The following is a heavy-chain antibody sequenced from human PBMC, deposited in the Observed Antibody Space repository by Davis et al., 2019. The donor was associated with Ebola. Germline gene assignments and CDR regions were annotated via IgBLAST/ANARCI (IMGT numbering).Heavy chain of an antibody. D-gene: IGHD3-10*01. CDR2: IWYDGSNK. CDR1: GFTFSSYG. J-gene: IGHJ4*02. Sequence: PGGSLRLSCAASGFTFSSYGKHWVRQAPGKGLVWVAVIWYDGSNKYYADSVKGRFTISRDNSKNTLYLQMNSLRTEDTAVYFCAKGDYSSGSHRRYYFDCWGQGTLVTVSS. CDR3: AKGDYSSGSHRRYYFDC. V-gene: IGHV3-30*02.